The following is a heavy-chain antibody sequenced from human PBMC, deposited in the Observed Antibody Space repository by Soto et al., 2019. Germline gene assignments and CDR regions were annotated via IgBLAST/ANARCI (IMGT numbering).Heavy chain of an antibody. Sequence: QVQLVQSGAEVKKPGSSVKVSCKASGGTFSSFTISWVRQAPGQGLEWMGGIIPIYGTANYAQKFQGRVTSPVVVSIRTAHMELSSLRSEDTAVYYCAKDRRADWESYSYYAMDVWGQGTTVTVSS. V-gene: IGHV1-69*01. J-gene: IGHJ6*02. CDR1: GGTFSSFT. D-gene: IGHD1-26*01. CDR3: AKDRRADWESYSYYAMDV. CDR2: IIPIYGTA.